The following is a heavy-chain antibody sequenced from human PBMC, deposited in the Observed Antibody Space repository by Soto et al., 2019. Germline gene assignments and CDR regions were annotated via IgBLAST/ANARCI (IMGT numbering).Heavy chain of an antibody. D-gene: IGHD2-15*01. V-gene: IGHV3-53*04. CDR3: ARQYCSGGSCYSALIF. CDR1: GFTVSSNY. J-gene: IGHJ4*02. CDR2: IYSGGST. Sequence: PGGSLRLSCAASGFTVSSNYMSWVRQAPGKGLEWVSVIYSGGSTYYADSVKGRFTISRHNSKNTLYLQMNSLRAEDTAVYYCARQYCSGGSCYSALIFGGQGTLVTSPQ.